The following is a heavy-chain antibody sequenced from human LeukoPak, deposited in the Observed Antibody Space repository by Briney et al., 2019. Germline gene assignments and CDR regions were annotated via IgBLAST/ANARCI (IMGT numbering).Heavy chain of an antibody. Sequence: PGGSLRLSCAASGFTVSHNYMSWVRQAPGKGREWVALIYSSGNTYYADSVQGRFSISRDNYENTLYFQMNSLRAEDTAVYYCAKGRGEHVEGYYYYYMDVWGQGTTVIVSS. D-gene: IGHD2-21*01. CDR1: GFTVSHNY. V-gene: IGHV3-53*01. CDR2: IYSSGNT. CDR3: AKGRGEHVEGYYYYYMDV. J-gene: IGHJ6*03.